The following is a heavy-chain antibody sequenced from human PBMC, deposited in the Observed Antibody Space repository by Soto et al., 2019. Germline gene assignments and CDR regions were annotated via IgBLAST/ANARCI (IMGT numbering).Heavy chain of an antibody. CDR3: ARVLGQWELTPYFDY. V-gene: IGHV3-48*03. CDR2: ISSSGSTI. J-gene: IGHJ4*02. D-gene: IGHD1-26*01. Sequence: EVQLVESGGGLVQPGGSLRLSCAASGFTFSSYEMNWVRQAPGKGLEWVSDISSSGSTIYYADSVKGRFTISRDNAKNSLYLQMNSLRAEDTAVYYCARVLGQWELTPYFDYWGQGTLVTVSS. CDR1: GFTFSSYE.